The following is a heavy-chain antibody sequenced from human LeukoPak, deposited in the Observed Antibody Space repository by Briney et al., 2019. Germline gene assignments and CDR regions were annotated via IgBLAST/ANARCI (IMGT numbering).Heavy chain of an antibody. Sequence: PSQTLSLTCTIPGGSISSGVYSWSWIRQSPGKGLEWIGYIYYSGSTYYNPSLKSRVTISVDRSKNQISLNLSSVTAADTAGYYCARDLELRGWFDPWGQGTLVTVSS. CDR3: ARDLELRGWFDP. CDR2: IYYSGST. D-gene: IGHD1-7*01. V-gene: IGHV4-30-2*06. CDR1: GGSISSGVYS. J-gene: IGHJ5*02.